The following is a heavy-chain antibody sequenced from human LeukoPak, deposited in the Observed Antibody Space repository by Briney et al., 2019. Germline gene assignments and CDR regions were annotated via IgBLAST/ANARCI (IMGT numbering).Heavy chain of an antibody. CDR1: GYTFTSYG. J-gene: IGHJ4*02. CDR2: ISAYNGNT. CDR3: AREGRGYGDAEYYFDY. Sequence: ASVKVSCKASGYTFTSYGISWVRQAPGQGLEWMGWISAYNGNTNYAQKLQGRVTMTTDTSTSTAYMELRSLRSDDTAVYYCAREGRGYGDAEYYFDYWGQGTLVTVSS. V-gene: IGHV1-18*01. D-gene: IGHD4-17*01.